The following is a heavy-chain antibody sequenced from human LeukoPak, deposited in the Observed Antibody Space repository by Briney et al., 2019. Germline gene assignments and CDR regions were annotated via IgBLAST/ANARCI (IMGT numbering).Heavy chain of an antibody. J-gene: IGHJ4*02. CDR3: ARRAVAENYFDY. V-gene: IGHV4-4*09. D-gene: IGHD6-19*01. Sequence: SETLSLTCTVSVGSISGYYWSWIRQPPGKGLEWIGYIYSSGSTTYNSSLKSRVTISVDTSKNQFSLKLSSVTAADTAVYYCARRAVAENYFDYWGQGTLVTVSS. CDR1: VGSISGYY. CDR2: IYSSGST.